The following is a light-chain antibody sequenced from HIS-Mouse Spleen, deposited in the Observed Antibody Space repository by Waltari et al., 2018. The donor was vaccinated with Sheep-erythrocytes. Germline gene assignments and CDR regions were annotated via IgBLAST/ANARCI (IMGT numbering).Light chain of an antibody. CDR2: EGS. CDR1: SSDVGSYNL. V-gene: IGLV2-23*01. CDR3: CSYAGSSTPWV. J-gene: IGLJ3*02. Sequence: QSALTQPASVSGSPGQSITISCTGTSSDVGSYNLVSWYQQHPGKAPKRMIYEGSKRPSGFSNRFSGSKSGNTASLTIAGLQAEDEADYYCCSYAGSSTPWVFGGGTKLTVL.